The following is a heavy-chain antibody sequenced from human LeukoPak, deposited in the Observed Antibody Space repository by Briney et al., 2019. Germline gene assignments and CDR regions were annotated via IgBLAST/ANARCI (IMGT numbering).Heavy chain of an antibody. Sequence: GGSLRLSCAASGFTFSNAWMSWVRQAPGKGLEWVDRIKSKTDGGTTDYAAPVKGRFTISRDDSKNTLYLQMNSLKTEDTAVYYCTTDLVVVAVTGFDPWGQGTLVTVSS. D-gene: IGHD2-15*01. CDR1: GFTFSNAW. CDR3: TTDLVVVAVTGFDP. CDR2: IKSKTDGGTT. V-gene: IGHV3-15*01. J-gene: IGHJ5*02.